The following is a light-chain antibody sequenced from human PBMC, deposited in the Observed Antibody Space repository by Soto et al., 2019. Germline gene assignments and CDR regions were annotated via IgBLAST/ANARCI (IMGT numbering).Light chain of an antibody. CDR3: QQSYSTPPYT. V-gene: IGKV1-39*01. CDR1: QFISTY. J-gene: IGKJ2*01. Sequence: DIQMTQSPSSLSASVGDRVTIPCRSSQFISTYLSWYQQKPGKAPKLLIYATSSLQSGVPSRFSGSGSGTDFTLTISSLQPEDFATYYCQQSYSTPPYTFGQGTKLDMK. CDR2: ATS.